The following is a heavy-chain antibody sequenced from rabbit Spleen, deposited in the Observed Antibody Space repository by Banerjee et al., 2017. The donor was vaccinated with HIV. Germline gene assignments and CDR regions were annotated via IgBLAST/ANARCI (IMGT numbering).Heavy chain of an antibody. J-gene: IGHJ6*01. CDR1: GVSFSGSSY. CDR2: IEGGSSGFT. D-gene: IGHD1-1*01. V-gene: IGHV1S40*01. CDR3: ARDTSSSFSSYGMDL. Sequence: QSLEESGGDLVKPGASLTLTYIASGVSFSGSSYMCWVRQAPGKGLEWIACIEGGSSGFTYFASWAKGRFTISKTSSTTVTLQMTSLTAADTATYFCARDTSSSFSSYGMDLWGQGTLVTVS.